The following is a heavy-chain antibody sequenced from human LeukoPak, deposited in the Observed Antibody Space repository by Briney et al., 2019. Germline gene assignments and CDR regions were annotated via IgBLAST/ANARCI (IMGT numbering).Heavy chain of an antibody. D-gene: IGHD3-22*01. CDR2: INHSGST. CDR3: ARGPPLYYDSSPFDY. V-gene: IGHV4-34*01. CDR1: GGSFSGYY. J-gene: IGHJ4*02. Sequence: SETLSLTCAVYGGSFSGYYWSWIRQPPGKGLEWIGEINHSGSTNYNPSLKSRVTISVDTSKNQFSLKLSSVTAADTAVYYCARGPPLYYDSSPFDYWGQGTLVTVSS.